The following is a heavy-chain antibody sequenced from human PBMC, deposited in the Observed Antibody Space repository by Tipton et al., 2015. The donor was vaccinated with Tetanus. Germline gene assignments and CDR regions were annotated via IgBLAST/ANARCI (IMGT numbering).Heavy chain of an antibody. D-gene: IGHD3-16*02. V-gene: IGHV4-39*01. CDR1: GGSISSSSYY. CDR2: IYYSGST. J-gene: IGHJ3*02. CDR3: ARRTMITFGGVIVRGHAFDI. Sequence: TLSLTCTVSGGSISSSSYYWGWIRQPPGKGLEWIGSIYYSGSTYYNPSLKSRVTISVDTSKNQFSLKLSSVTAADTAVYYCARRTMITFGGVIVRGHAFDIWGQGTMVTVSS.